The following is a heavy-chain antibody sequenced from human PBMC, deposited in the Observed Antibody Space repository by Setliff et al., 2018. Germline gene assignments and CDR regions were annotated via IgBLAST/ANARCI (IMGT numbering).Heavy chain of an antibody. CDR2: RHDNGKS. V-gene: IGHV4-59*11. Sequence: SETLSLTCTVSPGSISRHYWSWFRQAPGRGLEWIGYRHDNGKSDYNPSLGSRVTISLDTSKNQFSLMLTSVTAADTAIYYCAGRPQNTPMGPCDYWGQGTLVTVS. D-gene: IGHD5-18*01. J-gene: IGHJ4*02. CDR3: AGRPQNTPMGPCDY. CDR1: PGSISRHY.